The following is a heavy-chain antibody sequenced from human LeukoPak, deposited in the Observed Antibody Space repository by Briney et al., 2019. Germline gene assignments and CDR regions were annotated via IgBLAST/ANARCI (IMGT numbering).Heavy chain of an antibody. CDR2: IIPFLDTT. V-gene: IGHV1-69*08. J-gene: IGHJ6*02. CDR1: GGTFSSFP. Sequence: ASVKVSCKASGGTFSSFPISWVRQAPGQGLEWLGRIIPFLDTTNYAHKFQGRVKITADKSTSTAYLEVGSLRSEDTAVYYCARASELGEWFGELLHIWGHGTTVTVSS. CDR3: ARASELGEWFGELLHI. D-gene: IGHD3-10*01.